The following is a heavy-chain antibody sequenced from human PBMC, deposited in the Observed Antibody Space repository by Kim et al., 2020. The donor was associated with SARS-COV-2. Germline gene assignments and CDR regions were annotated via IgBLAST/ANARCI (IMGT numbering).Heavy chain of an antibody. J-gene: IGHJ6*02. CDR1: GFTFSSYS. V-gene: IGHV3-21*01. CDR2: ISSSSSYI. D-gene: IGHD3-9*01. CDR3: ARERSGYDILTRYYYYGRDI. Sequence: GGSLRLPCAASGFTFSSYSMTWFRQAPGKGLEWVSSISSSSSYIYYADSVKGRLTISRDNAKNSLYLQMNSLRAEDTAVYYCARERSGYDILTRYYYYGRDIWSQGTTVTVSS.